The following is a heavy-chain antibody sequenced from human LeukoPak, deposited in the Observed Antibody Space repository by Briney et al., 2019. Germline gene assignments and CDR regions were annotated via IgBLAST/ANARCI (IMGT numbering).Heavy chain of an antibody. Sequence: SQTLSLTCTVSGGSISSGSYYWSWIRQPAGKGLEWIGRIYTSGSTNYNPSLKSRVTISVDTSKNQFSLKLSSVTAADTAVYYCAGDADTAMATSIYGMDVWGQGTTVTVSS. J-gene: IGHJ6*02. CDR2: IYTSGST. V-gene: IGHV4-61*02. D-gene: IGHD5-18*01. CDR1: GGSISSGSYY. CDR3: AGDADTAMATSIYGMDV.